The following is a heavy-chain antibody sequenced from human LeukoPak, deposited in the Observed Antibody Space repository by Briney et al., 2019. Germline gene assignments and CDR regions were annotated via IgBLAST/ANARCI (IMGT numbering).Heavy chain of an antibody. CDR2: IYYSGST. V-gene: IGHV4-59*01. D-gene: IGHD3-16*01. Sequence: PSETLSLTCTVSGGSISSYYWSWIRQPPGKGLEWIGYIYYSGSTNYNPSLKSRVTILVDTSKNQFSLKLSSVTAADTAVYYCARDRFGFDYWGQGTLVTVSS. J-gene: IGHJ4*02. CDR1: GGSISSYY. CDR3: ARDRFGFDY.